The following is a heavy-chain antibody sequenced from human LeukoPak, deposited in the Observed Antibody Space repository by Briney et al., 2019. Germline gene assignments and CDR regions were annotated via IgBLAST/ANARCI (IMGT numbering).Heavy chain of an antibody. CDR2: INSDGSIT. CDR3: TRGGVDY. CDR1: EFTFSSYW. Sequence: PGGSVRLSCAASEFTFSSYWMHWVRQAPGKGLVWVSRINSDGSITTYADSVKGRFTISRDNAKNTLYLQMNSLRAEDTAIYYCTRGGVDYWGQGTLVTVSS. J-gene: IGHJ4*02. V-gene: IGHV3-74*01. D-gene: IGHD3-10*01.